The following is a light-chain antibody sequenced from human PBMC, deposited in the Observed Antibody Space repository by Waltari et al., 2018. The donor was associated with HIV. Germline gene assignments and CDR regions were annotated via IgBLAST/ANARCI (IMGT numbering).Light chain of an antibody. V-gene: IGKV1-5*03. Sequence: DIQMTQSPSTLSASSGDRVTINCRASQNVSSWLAWYQQKSGKAPKLLIHKASALEFGVPSRFSGSGSGADFTLVISSLQPDDFATYYCQQYTTFPWTFGQGTKVEIK. CDR1: QNVSSW. CDR2: KAS. CDR3: QQYTTFPWT. J-gene: IGKJ1*01.